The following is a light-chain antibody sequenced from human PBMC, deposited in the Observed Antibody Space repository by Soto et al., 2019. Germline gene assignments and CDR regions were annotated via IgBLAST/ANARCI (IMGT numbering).Light chain of an antibody. CDR1: QDINSN. V-gene: IGKV3-15*01. CDR3: QQYNNWPRAT. CDR2: RAS. Sequence: VVQQSTDTLSVSLGERTTLSCRASQDINSNLAWYQQKPGQAPRLLMFRASIRAAGFPARFSASGSGTEFNITISSLQSEDSAVYYCQQYNNWPRATFGGGTKVDIK. J-gene: IGKJ4*01.